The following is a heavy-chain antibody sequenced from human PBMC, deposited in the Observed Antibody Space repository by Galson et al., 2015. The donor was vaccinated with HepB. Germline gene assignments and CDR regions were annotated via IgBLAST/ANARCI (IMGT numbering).Heavy chain of an antibody. CDR3: ARGASGSGNYYNPPDY. V-gene: IGHV1-46*01. CDR2: INPSGGST. Sequence: SVKVSCKASGYTFIYYYMHWVRQAPGQGLEWMGIINPSGGSTSYKQKFQGRVTMTRDTSTSTVYMELSSLRSEDTALYYCARGASGSGNYYNPPDYWGQGTLVTVSS. CDR1: GYTFIYYY. J-gene: IGHJ4*02. D-gene: IGHD3-10*01.